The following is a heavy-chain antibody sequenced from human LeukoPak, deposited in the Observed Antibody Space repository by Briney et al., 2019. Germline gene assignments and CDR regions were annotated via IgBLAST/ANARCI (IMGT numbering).Heavy chain of an antibody. CDR3: AKESDAFDL. V-gene: IGHV3-43*02. Sequence: PGGSLRLSCAASGFISDHYAMHWVRQAPGKGLEWVSLISGDGGGTYYTDSVRGRFTIFRVNSKNSLYLQMNGLTTEDTALYYCAKESDAFDLWGQGTMVSVSS. CDR1: GFISDHYA. J-gene: IGHJ3*01. CDR2: ISGDGGGT.